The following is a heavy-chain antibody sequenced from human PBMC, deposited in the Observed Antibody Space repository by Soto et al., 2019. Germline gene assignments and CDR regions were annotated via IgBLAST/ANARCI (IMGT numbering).Heavy chain of an antibody. CDR2: IYSGGST. CDR1: GFTVSSNY. V-gene: IGHV3-53*01. J-gene: IGHJ4*02. Sequence: EVQLVESGGGLIQPGGSLRLSCAASGFTVSSNYMSWGRQAPGKGLEWVSVIYSGGSTYYADSVKRRFTSSRDNSKNTLSLQMNCLRAEDTAVYYCARHVTMDPLLVYWGQGTLVTDSS. CDR3: ARHVTMDPLLVY. D-gene: IGHD3-10*01.